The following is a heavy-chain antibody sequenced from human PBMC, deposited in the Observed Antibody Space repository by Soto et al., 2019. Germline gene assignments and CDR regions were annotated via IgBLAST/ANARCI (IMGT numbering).Heavy chain of an antibody. J-gene: IGHJ3*02. CDR3: ARAKYYYDSSPLDI. CDR2: IIPIFGTA. D-gene: IGHD3-22*01. CDR1: GGTFSSYA. Sequence: SVKVSCKASGGTFSSYAISWVRQAPGQGLEWMGGIIPIFGTANYAQKFQGRVTITADESTSTAYMELSSLRSEDTAVYYCARAKYYYDSSPLDIWGQGTMVTVSS. V-gene: IGHV1-69*13.